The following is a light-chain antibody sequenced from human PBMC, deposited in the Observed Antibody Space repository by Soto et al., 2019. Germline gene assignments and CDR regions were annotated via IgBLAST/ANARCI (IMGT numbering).Light chain of an antibody. CDR1: QSISSD. V-gene: IGKV1-39*01. Sequence: DIQMTQSPSSLSASVGVGVTITCRASQSISSDLNWYMQKPGKAPQLLIFAASGLHSGVPSRFSGSGSGTDFTLTISSLQSEDFATYYCHQGYSTPQTFGQGTKVDIK. J-gene: IGKJ1*01. CDR3: HQGYSTPQT. CDR2: AAS.